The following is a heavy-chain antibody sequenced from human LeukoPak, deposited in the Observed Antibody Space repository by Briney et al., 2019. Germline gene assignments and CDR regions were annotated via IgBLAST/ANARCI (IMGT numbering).Heavy chain of an antibody. CDR2: INPNSGGT. V-gene: IGHV1-2*02. J-gene: IGHJ3*02. Sequence: GASVKVSCKASGYTFTGYYMHWVRQAPGQGLEWMGWINPNSGGTNYAQKFQGRVTMTRDTSISTAYMELSRLRSDDTAVYYCARRGPEAWPYKYQLLSGAAFDIWGQGTMVTVSS. CDR3: ARRGPEAWPYKYQLLSGAAFDI. CDR1: GYTFTGYY. D-gene: IGHD2-2*01.